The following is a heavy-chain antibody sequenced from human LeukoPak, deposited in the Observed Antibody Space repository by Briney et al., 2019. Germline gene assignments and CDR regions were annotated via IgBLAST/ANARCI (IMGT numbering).Heavy chain of an antibody. CDR1: GFTFSSYS. CDR2: IGSSSSYI. Sequence: GGSLRLSCAAPGFTFSSYSMNWVRQAPGKGLEWVSSIGSSSSYIYYADSVEGRFTISRDNAKNSLYLQMNSLRAEDTAVYYCARDCSSTSCYYYYGMDVWGQGPTVTVSS. CDR3: ARDCSSTSCYYYYGMDV. V-gene: IGHV3-21*01. D-gene: IGHD2-2*01. J-gene: IGHJ6*02.